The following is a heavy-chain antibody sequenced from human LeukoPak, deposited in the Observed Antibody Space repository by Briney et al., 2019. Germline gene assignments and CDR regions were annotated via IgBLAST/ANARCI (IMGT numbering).Heavy chain of an antibody. CDR1: GFTFSSYW. CDR2: IKQDGSEK. Sequence: GGSLRLSCAASGFTFSSYWMSWVRQAPGKGLEWVANIKQDGSEKYYVDSVKGRFTISRDNAKNSLYLQMNSLRAEDTAVYYCARERRGYSYGFDYWGQGTLVTVSP. D-gene: IGHD5-18*01. V-gene: IGHV3-7*03. CDR3: ARERRGYSYGFDY. J-gene: IGHJ4*02.